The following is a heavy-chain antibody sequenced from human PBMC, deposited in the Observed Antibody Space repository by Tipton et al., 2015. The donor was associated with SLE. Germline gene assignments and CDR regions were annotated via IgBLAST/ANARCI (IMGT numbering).Heavy chain of an antibody. CDR1: GGSISTTPYY. CDR2: IYNSGST. CDR3: ARSQGGNYIFYSYGMDV. V-gene: IGHV4-39*07. J-gene: IGHJ6*02. D-gene: IGHD4-11*01. Sequence: LRLSCTVSGGSISTTPYYWGWIRQPPGKGLEWVGSIYNSGSTYYDPSLKSRVTISLDTSKNQFSLKLTSVTAADTAVYYCARSQGGNYIFYSYGMDVWGQGTTVTVSS.